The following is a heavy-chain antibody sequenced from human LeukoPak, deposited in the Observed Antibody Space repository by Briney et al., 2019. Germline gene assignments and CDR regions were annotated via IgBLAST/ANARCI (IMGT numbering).Heavy chain of an antibody. CDR3: AKEGGGRDYYYYYMDV. Sequence: GGSLRLSCAASGFTFSSYEMNWVRQAPGKGLEWVSYISSSGSTIYYADSVKGRFTISRDNSKNTLYLQMNSLRAEDTAVYYCAKEGGGRDYYYYYMDVWGKGTTVTISS. CDR1: GFTFSSYE. V-gene: IGHV3-48*03. CDR2: ISSSGSTI. D-gene: IGHD2-15*01. J-gene: IGHJ6*03.